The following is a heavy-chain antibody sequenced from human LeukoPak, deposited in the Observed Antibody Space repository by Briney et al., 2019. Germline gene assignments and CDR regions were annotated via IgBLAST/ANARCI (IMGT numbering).Heavy chain of an antibody. CDR1: GDSISRSTYY. Sequence: SETLSLTCTVSGDSISRSTYYWAWIRQPPGKGLEWIGSVHYGRSPYYNPSLESRATISVDTSKNHFSLKMSSVTAADTAVYYCARSSGTGTFSYWGQGTLVTVSS. J-gene: IGHJ4*02. CDR2: VHYGRSP. D-gene: IGHD6-25*01. V-gene: IGHV4-39*02. CDR3: ARSSGTGTFSY.